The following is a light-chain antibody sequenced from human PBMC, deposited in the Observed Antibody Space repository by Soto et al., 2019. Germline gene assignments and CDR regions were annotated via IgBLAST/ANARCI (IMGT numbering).Light chain of an antibody. Sequence: DIQMTQSPSTLSASVGDRVTITCRASQSISYWLAWYQQKPGNAPKLLIYAASSLESGVPSRFSGSGSGTEFTLTISSLQPDDSASYYCQQYDVHPKTFGQGTKVEVK. CDR1: QSISYW. CDR3: QQYDVHPKT. CDR2: AAS. V-gene: IGKV1-5*01. J-gene: IGKJ1*01.